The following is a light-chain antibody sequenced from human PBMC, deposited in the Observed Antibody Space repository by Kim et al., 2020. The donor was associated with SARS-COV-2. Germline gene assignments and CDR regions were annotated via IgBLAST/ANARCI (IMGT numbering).Light chain of an antibody. CDR3: QQFNAFPIT. J-gene: IGKJ5*01. CDR2: GAS. Sequence: ASIGDRVTITGRASEGIAKSLAWFQQKPGTAPKCLIYGASTLEPGVPSRFSGRRSGTEFTLTINSLQPEDFTTYYCQQFNAFPITFGQGTRLEIK. V-gene: IGKV1-16*01. CDR1: EGIAKS.